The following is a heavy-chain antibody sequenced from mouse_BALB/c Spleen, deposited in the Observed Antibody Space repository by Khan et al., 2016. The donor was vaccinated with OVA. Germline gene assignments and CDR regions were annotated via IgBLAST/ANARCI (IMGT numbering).Heavy chain of an antibody. CDR2: IDPFSGGT. Sequence: VQLKESGPELMKPGASVKISCKASGYSFTSYYIHWVMQSHGKSLEWIGYIDPFSGGTTYNQKFKGKATLTVDKSSSTAYIHLSSLTSEDSAVYDCARHGYVAWFTYWGQGTLVTVSA. CDR3: ARHGYVAWFTY. CDR1: GYSFTSYY. J-gene: IGHJ3*01. V-gene: IGHV1S135*01. D-gene: IGHD2-2*01.